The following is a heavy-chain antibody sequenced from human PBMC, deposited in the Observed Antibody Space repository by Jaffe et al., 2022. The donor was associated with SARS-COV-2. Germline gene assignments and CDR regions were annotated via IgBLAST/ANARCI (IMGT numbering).Heavy chain of an antibody. CDR2: INHSGST. Sequence: QVQLQQWGAGLLKPSETLSLTCAVYGGSFSGYYWSWIRQPPGKGLEWIGEINHSGSTNYNPSLKSRVTISVDTSKNQFSLKLSSVTAADTAVYYCARVVRARIPDWGQGTTVTVSS. D-gene: IGHD5-12*01. CDR1: GGSFSGYY. CDR3: ARVVRARIPD. J-gene: IGHJ6*02. V-gene: IGHV4-34*01.